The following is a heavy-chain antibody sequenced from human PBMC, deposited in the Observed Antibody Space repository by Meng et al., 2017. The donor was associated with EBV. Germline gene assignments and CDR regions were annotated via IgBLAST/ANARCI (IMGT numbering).Heavy chain of an antibody. V-gene: IGHV1-18*01. CDR2: ISAYNGNT. Sequence: KTAVASVQGSCKASGNTFTSYGISWWRQAPGQGLEWMGWISAYNGNTNYAQKLQGRVTMTTDTSTSTAYMELRSLRSDDTAVYYCARETSGYDFNWFDPWGQGTLVTVSS. J-gene: IGHJ5*02. CDR3: ARETSGYDFNWFDP. D-gene: IGHD5-12*01. CDR1: GNTFTSYG.